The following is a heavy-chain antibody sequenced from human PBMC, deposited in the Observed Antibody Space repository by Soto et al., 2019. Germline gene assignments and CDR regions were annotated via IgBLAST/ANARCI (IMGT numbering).Heavy chain of an antibody. J-gene: IGHJ4*02. CDR1: GFTFSSYW. CDR2: IKQDGSEK. D-gene: IGHD2-15*01. CDR3: ARENDLVVVVAAAYFDY. V-gene: IGHV3-7*01. Sequence: PGGSLILSCAASGFTFSSYWMSWVRQAPGKGLEWVANIKQDGSEKYYVDSVKGRFTISRDNAKNSLYLQMNSLRAEDTAVYYCARENDLVVVVAAAYFDYWGQGTLVTVSS.